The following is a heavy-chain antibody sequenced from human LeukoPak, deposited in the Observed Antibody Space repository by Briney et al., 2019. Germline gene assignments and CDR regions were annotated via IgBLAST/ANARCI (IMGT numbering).Heavy chain of an antibody. V-gene: IGHV3-74*01. CDR1: GFTFSSYW. J-gene: IGHJ6*02. CDR2: INSDGSST. CDR3: AREPENYDFWSGYPYYYYYGMDV. D-gene: IGHD3-3*01. Sequence: GGSLRLSCAASGFTFSSYWMHWVRQAPGKGLVWVSRINSDGSSTSYADSVKGRFTISRDNAKNTLYLQMNSLGAEDTAVYYCAREPENYDFWSGYPYYYYYGMDVWGQGTTVTVSS.